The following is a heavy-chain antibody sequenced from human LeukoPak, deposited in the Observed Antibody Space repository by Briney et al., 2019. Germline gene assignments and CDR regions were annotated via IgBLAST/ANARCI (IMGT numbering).Heavy chain of an antibody. V-gene: IGHV3-23*01. D-gene: IGHD1-26*01. CDR1: GFTFSSYS. CDR2: ISGSGGST. Sequence: GGSLRLSCAASGFTFSSYSMNWVRQAPGKGLEWVSAISGSGGSTYYADSVKGRFTISRDNSKNTLYLQMNSLRAEDTAVYYCAKVSGSHWYFDLWGRGTLVTVSS. J-gene: IGHJ2*01. CDR3: AKVSGSHWYFDL.